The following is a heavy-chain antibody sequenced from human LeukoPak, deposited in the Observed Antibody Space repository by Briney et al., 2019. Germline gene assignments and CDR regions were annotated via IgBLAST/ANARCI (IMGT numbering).Heavy chain of an antibody. CDR1: GYSFTKYD. Sequence: ASVKVSCKASGYSFTKYDFNWVRQATGQGLEWMGWMNPNSGNTGYAQKFQGRVTMTRNTSISTAYMELSSLRSEDTAVYYCASTEKYYYDSSGFVLSDAFDIWGQGTMVTVSS. CDR3: ASTEKYYYDSSGFVLSDAFDI. CDR2: MNPNSGNT. D-gene: IGHD3-22*01. V-gene: IGHV1-8*01. J-gene: IGHJ3*02.